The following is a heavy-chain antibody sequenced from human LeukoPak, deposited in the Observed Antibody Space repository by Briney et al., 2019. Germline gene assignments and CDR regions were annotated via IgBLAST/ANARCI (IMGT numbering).Heavy chain of an antibody. D-gene: IGHD1-26*01. J-gene: IGHJ6*02. CDR1: GASINSYY. CDR3: ARLVRSGSYPYYYYAMDV. CDR2: ISSSSSTI. V-gene: IGHV3-11*04. Sequence: LSLTCSVSGASINSYYWSWIRQPPGKGLEWVSYISSSSSTIYYADSVKGRFTISRDNAQNSLYLQMNSLRAEDTAVYYCARLVRSGSYPYYYYAMDVWGQGTTVTVSS.